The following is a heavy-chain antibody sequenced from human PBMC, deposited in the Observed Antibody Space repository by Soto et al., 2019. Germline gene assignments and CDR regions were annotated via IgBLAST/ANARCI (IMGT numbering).Heavy chain of an antibody. CDR2: IYTSGST. D-gene: IGHD3-3*01. Sequence: NPSETLSLTCTVSGGSISSYYWSWIRQPAGKGLEWIGRIYTSGSTNYNPSLKSRVTMSVDTSKNQFSLKLSSVTAADTAVYYCARGLSHYDFWSGYVYYFDYWGQGTLVTVSS. CDR1: GGSISSYY. CDR3: ARGLSHYDFWSGYVYYFDY. J-gene: IGHJ4*02. V-gene: IGHV4-4*07.